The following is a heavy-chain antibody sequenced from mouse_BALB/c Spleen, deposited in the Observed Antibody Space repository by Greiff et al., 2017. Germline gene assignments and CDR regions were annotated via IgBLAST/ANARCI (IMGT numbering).Heavy chain of an antibody. D-gene: IGHD2-4*01. V-gene: IGHV1-87*01. CDR1: GYTFTSYW. CDR3: ASGDYDYDGSAMDY. J-gene: IGHJ4*01. CDR2: IYPGDGDT. Sequence: QVQLQQSGAELARPGASVKLSCKASGYTFTSYWMQWVKQRPGQGLEWIGAIYPGDGDTRYTQKFKGKATLTADKSSSTAYMQLSSLASEDSAVYYCASGDYDYDGSAMDYWGQGTSVTVSS.